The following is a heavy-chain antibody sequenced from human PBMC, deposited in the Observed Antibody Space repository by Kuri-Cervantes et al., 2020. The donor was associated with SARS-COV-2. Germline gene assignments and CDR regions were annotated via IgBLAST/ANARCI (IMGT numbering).Heavy chain of an antibody. CDR1: GFIFSDYY. Sequence: GESLKISCTASGFIFSDYYMTWIRQAPGKGLEWVSNIGPSGTTKYYADSVKGRFTISRDESKNTLYLQMNSLRAEDTAVYYCARDLWGGNGLLDYWGQGTQVTVSS. V-gene: IGHV3-11*04. D-gene: IGHD3-3*01. CDR3: ARDLWGGNGLLDY. CDR2: IGPSGTTK. J-gene: IGHJ4*02.